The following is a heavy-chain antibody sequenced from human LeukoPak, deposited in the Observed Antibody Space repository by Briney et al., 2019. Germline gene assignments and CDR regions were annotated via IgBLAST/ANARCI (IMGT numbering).Heavy chain of an antibody. D-gene: IGHD4-17*01. J-gene: IGHJ4*02. CDR3: ASGTTVTNFAY. Sequence: SETLSLTCAVYGGSFSGYYWSWIRQPPGKGLEWIGEINHSGSTNYNPSLKSRVTISVDTSKNQFSLKLSSVTAADTAVYYCASGTTVTNFAYWGQGTLVTVSS. CDR1: GGSFSGYY. V-gene: IGHV4-34*01. CDR2: INHSGST.